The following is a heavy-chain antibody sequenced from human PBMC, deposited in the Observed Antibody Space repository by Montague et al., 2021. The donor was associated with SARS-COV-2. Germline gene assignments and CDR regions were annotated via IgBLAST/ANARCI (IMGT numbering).Heavy chain of an antibody. CDR2: ISSSSTYT. J-gene: IGHJ6*02. D-gene: IGHD5-24*01. CDR3: ARDVAMAYHYYGMDV. V-gene: IGHV3-11*06. Sequence: SLRLSCAASGFSFSDYYTSWIRQAPGKGLEWLSYISSSSTYTNYADSVKGRFTISRDNAKNSLYLQMNSLRAEDTAVYYCARDVAMAYHYYGMDVWGQGTTVTVSS. CDR1: GFSFSDYY.